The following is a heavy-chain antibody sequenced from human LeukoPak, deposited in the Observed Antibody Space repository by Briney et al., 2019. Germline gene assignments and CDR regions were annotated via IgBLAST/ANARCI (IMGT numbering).Heavy chain of an antibody. CDR2: ISAYNGNT. CDR1: GYTFTSYG. CDR3: ARSDAIAVAATNFDY. V-gene: IGHV1-18*01. J-gene: IGHJ4*02. D-gene: IGHD6-19*01. Sequence: VASVKVSCKASGYTFTSYGISWVRQAPGQGLEWMGWISAYNGNTNYAQKLQGRVTMTTDTSTSTAYMELRSLRSDDTAVYYCARSDAIAVAATNFDYWGQGTLVTVSS.